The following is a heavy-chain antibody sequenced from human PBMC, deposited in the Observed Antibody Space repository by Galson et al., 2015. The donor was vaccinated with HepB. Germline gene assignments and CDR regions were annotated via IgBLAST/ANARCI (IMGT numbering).Heavy chain of an antibody. CDR2: IWFDGSNK. CDR3: ARDNTVVSPYYYYGLDV. J-gene: IGHJ6*02. V-gene: IGHV3-33*08. Sequence: SLRLSCAASGFTFNNYGMHWVRQAPGKGLEWVAFIWFDGSNKFYADSVNGRFTISRDNSKNTLYLQMSSLRAEDTAVYYCARDNTVVSPYYYYGLDVWGQGTMVTVSS. D-gene: IGHD4-23*01. CDR1: GFTFNNYG.